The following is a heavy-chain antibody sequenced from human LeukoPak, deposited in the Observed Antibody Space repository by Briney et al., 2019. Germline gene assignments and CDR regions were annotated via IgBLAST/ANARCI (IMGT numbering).Heavy chain of an antibody. D-gene: IGHD3-22*01. CDR3: AKLSYDTSAYHEDY. V-gene: IGHV3-30*18. CDR2: ISSVGTSD. Sequence: GGSLRLSCVASGFTFSSFGMHWVRQALGKGLEWVALISSVGTSDYYADSLKGRFTISRDNSKNTLYLQMNSLRPEDTAVYYCAKLSYDTSAYHEDYWGQGTLVIVSS. J-gene: IGHJ4*02. CDR1: GFTFSSFG.